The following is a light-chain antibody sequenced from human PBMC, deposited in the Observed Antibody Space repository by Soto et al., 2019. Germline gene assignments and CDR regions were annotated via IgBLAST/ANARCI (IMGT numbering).Light chain of an antibody. Sequence: EIVLTKSPATVFVSPGAGAELSCRASQSVGSRVAWYQQKFGQPPRLLIYETSTRANGIPARFSGSGSGTDFTLSISSLQPGDVGLYSCQQYHTWPPITFGQGTRLEIK. CDR2: ETS. V-gene: IGKV3-15*01. CDR3: QQYHTWPPIT. CDR1: QSVGSR. J-gene: IGKJ5*01.